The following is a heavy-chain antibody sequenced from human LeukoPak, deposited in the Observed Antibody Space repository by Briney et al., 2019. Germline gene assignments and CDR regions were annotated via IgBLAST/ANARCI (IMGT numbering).Heavy chain of an antibody. D-gene: IGHD3-3*01. J-gene: IGHJ6*02. CDR3: ARDLPDGVVISPSYYYYYGMYV. Sequence: PGGSLRLSCAASGFTFSDYYMSWVRQAPGKGLEWVSYISSSGSTIYCADSVKGRFTISRDNAKNSLYLQMNSLRAEDTAVYYCARDLPDGVVISPSYYYYYGMYVWGQGTTVTVSS. CDR2: ISSSGSTI. V-gene: IGHV3-11*01. CDR1: GFTFSDYY.